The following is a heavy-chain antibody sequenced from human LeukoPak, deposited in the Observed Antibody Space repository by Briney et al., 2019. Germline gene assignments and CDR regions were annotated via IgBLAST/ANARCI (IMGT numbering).Heavy chain of an antibody. CDR1: GFTFSGYA. J-gene: IGHJ4*02. V-gene: IGHV3-30-3*01. Sequence: PGGSLRLSCAASGFTFSGYAMHWVRQAPGKGLEWVAAISYDGTKISYADSVKGRFNISRDNSKNTLYLQMNSLRAEDTAVYYCARAPYYYGSGITPDYWGQGTLVTVSS. CDR2: ISYDGTKI. CDR3: ARAPYYYGSGITPDY. D-gene: IGHD3-10*01.